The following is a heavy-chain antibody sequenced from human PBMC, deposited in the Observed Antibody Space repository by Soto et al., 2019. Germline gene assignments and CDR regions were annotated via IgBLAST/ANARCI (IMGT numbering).Heavy chain of an antibody. V-gene: IGHV1-18*01. D-gene: IGHD2-21*02. CDR1: RYIFTNYG. J-gene: IGHJ6*02. CDR2: ITTYNGNT. Sequence: QVQLVQSGVEVREPGASVKVSCKAVRYIFTNYGVSWVRQAPGQGLEWMGWITTYNGNTEYAQKFQGRVTMTTDASTSTAYMELGSLRAGDAANYYCARAVTGYGMDVWGQGTSVTVSS. CDR3: ARAVTGYGMDV.